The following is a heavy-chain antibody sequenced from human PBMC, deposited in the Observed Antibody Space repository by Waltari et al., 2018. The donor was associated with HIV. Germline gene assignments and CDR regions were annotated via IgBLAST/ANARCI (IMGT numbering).Heavy chain of an antibody. CDR1: GFQLRRHW. CDR3: ARGVTVSLQYYFYY. Sequence: EVQLVESGGGLVQPGGSVRLSCLASGFQLRRHWMHWVRQFPENGLVWVSHISDEAITTTSAEYVTGRFAIARDTAKNTLYLQMSGLRPEDTAVYYCARGVTVSLQYYFYYWGQGVLVAVSS. J-gene: IGHJ4*02. V-gene: IGHV3-74*03. D-gene: IGHD4-17*01. CDR2: ISDEAITT.